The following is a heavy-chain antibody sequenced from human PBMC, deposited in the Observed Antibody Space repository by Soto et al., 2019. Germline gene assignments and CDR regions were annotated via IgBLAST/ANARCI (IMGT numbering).Heavy chain of an antibody. Sequence: TSETLSLTCTVSGGSISSYYWSWIRQPPGKGLEWIGYIYYSGSTNYNPSLKSRVTISVDTSKNQFSLKLSSVTAADTAVYYCARRYDFWSGRLKMNWFDPWGQGTLVPVSS. D-gene: IGHD3-3*01. CDR1: GGSISSYY. V-gene: IGHV4-59*08. CDR3: ARRYDFWSGRLKMNWFDP. J-gene: IGHJ5*02. CDR2: IYYSGST.